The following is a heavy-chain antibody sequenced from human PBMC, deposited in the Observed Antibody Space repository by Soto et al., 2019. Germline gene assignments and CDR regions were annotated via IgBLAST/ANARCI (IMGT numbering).Heavy chain of an antibody. CDR1: GFTFRDYA. Sequence: VQLLESGGGLVQPGGSLRLSCAASGFTFRDYAMNWVRQAPGKGLEWVSDISGSGDSARYADSVRGRFTISRDNSRNTLYLQMSSLRVDDTAVYYCGKERRGSGWSVCNYWGQGTLVTVSS. V-gene: IGHV3-23*01. J-gene: IGHJ4*02. D-gene: IGHD6-19*01. CDR3: GKERRGSGWSVCNY. CDR2: ISGSGDSA.